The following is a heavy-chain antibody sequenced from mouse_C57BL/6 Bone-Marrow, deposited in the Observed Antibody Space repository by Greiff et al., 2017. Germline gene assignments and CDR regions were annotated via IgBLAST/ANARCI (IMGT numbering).Heavy chain of an antibody. D-gene: IGHD2-4*01. V-gene: IGHV2-5*01. CDR2: IWRGGST. J-gene: IGHJ3*01. CDR3: AKSLNIYYDFGFAY. CDR1: GFSLTSYG. Sequence: QVQLQQSGPGLVQPSQRLSITCTVSGFSLTSYGVHWVRQSPGKGLEWLGVIWRGGSTDYNAAFMSRLSITKDNSKSQVFFKMNSLQADDAAIYYCAKSLNIYYDFGFAYWGQGTLVTVSA.